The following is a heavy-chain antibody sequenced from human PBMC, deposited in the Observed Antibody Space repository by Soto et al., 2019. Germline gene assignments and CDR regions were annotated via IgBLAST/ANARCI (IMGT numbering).Heavy chain of an antibody. V-gene: IGHV1-8*01. Sequence: QVQLVQSGAEVKKPGASVKVSCKASGYTFTSYDINWVRQATGQGLEWMGWMNPNSGNTGYAQKFQGRVTMTRNTSIITAYMELSSLRSEDTAVYYCARIKPGALEWLLSSHWYFDLWGRGTLVTVSS. J-gene: IGHJ2*01. CDR2: MNPNSGNT. CDR1: GYTFTSYD. D-gene: IGHD3-3*01. CDR3: ARIKPGALEWLLSSHWYFDL.